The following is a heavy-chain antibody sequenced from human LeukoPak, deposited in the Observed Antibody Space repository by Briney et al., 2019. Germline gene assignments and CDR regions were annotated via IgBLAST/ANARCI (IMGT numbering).Heavy chain of an antibody. CDR1: GFTFSTYA. CDR2: IRSHGGMI. V-gene: IGHV3-23*01. J-gene: IGHJ4*02. Sequence: GGSLRLSCAASGFTFSTYAMTWVRQAPGRGLEWVSAIRSHGGMIYYADSVKGRFTIPRDNSKNTLFLQMHSLRAEDTAVYYCAKDRGWFGGSLANFDSWGQGTQVIVSS. D-gene: IGHD3-16*01. CDR3: AKDRGWFGGSLANFDS.